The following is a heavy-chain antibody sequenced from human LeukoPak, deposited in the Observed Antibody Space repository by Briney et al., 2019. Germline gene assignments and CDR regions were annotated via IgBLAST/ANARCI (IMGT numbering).Heavy chain of an antibody. D-gene: IGHD3-3*01. J-gene: IGHJ4*02. CDR1: GYSFAGHY. CDR2: ISAYNGNT. CDR3: ARSSSNKYYDFWSGYYRPFDY. V-gene: IGHV1-18*04. Sequence: GVSVKVSCKASGYSFAGHYIHWVRQAPGQGLEWIGWISAYNGNTNYAQKLQGRVTMTTDTSTSTAYMELRSLRSDDTAVYYCARSSSNKYYDFWSGYYRPFDYWGQGTLVTVSS.